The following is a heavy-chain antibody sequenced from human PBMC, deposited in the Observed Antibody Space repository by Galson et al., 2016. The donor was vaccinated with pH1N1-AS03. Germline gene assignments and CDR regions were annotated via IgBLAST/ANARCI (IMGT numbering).Heavy chain of an antibody. Sequence: CAISGDSVSGSRGVAWNWIRQSPSRGLEWLGRTFYWSKWSNDYAESVKSRITIDPDTSNNQFSLHLNSVTPEDTAIYFCARGKTSGFDYWGQGTPVTVSS. D-gene: IGHD3-10*01. CDR3: ARGKTSGFDY. CDR1: GDSVSGSRGVA. J-gene: IGHJ4*02. CDR2: TFYWSKWSN. V-gene: IGHV6-1*01.